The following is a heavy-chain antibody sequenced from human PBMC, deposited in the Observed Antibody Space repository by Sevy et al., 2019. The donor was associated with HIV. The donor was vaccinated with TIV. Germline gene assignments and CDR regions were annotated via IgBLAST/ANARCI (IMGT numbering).Heavy chain of an antibody. CDR3: ARDRNNYDSSGYPKGMDV. D-gene: IGHD3-22*01. Sequence: ASVKVSCKASGYTFIRNGITWVRQAPGQGLEWMGWISGYNGDTNYAQKFQGRVTMTTDTSTSTAYKELRSLRSDDTAVYYCARDRNNYDSSGYPKGMDVWGQGTTVTVSS. J-gene: IGHJ6*02. V-gene: IGHV1-18*01. CDR1: GYTFIRNG. CDR2: ISGYNGDT.